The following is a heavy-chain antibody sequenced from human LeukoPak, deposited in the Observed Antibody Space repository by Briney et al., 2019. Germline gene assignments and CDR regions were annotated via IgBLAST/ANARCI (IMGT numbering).Heavy chain of an antibody. CDR1: GGSISSGGYY. CDR2: IYYSGST. Sequence: SETLSLTCTVSGGSISSGGYYWSWIRQHPGKGLEWIGYIYYSGSTYYNPSLKSRVTISVDTSKNQFSLKLSSVTAADTAVYYCAGVNFYDPYHDAFDIWGQGTMVTVSS. D-gene: IGHD3-22*01. V-gene: IGHV4-31*03. CDR3: AGVNFYDPYHDAFDI. J-gene: IGHJ3*02.